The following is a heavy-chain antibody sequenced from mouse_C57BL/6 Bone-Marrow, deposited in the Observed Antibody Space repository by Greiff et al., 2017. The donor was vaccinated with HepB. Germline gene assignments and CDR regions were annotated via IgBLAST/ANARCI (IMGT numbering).Heavy chain of an antibody. CDR2: IYPRSGNT. Sequence: QVQLKESGAELARPGASVKLSCKASGYTFTSYGISWVKQRTGQGLEWIGEIYPRSGNTYYNEKFKGKATLTADKSSSTAYMELRSLTSEDSAVYCCARGGYYYGSSSYAMDYWGQGTSVTVSS. CDR3: ARGGYYYGSSSYAMDY. V-gene: IGHV1-81*01. D-gene: IGHD1-1*01. J-gene: IGHJ4*01. CDR1: GYTFTSYG.